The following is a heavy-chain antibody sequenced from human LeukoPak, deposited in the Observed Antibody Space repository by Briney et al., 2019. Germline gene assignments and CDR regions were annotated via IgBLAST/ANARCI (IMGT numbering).Heavy chain of an antibody. D-gene: IGHD3-10*01. CDR2: INHSGST. V-gene: IGHV4-34*01. CDR3: ASGPSITMVEFYFDY. J-gene: IGHJ4*02. Sequence: SEALSLTCAVYGGSFSGYYWSWIRQPPGKGLEWIGEINHSGSTNYNPSLKSRVTISVDTSKNQFSLKLSSVTAADTAVYYCASGPSITMVEFYFDYWGQGTLVTVSS. CDR1: GGSFSGYY.